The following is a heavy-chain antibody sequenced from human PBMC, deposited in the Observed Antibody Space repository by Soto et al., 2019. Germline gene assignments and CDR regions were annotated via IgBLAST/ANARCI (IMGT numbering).Heavy chain of an antibody. J-gene: IGHJ4*02. D-gene: IGHD6-19*01. CDR3: ARGLITGSHYSGGWYYFDS. CDR1: GESFSGYI. V-gene: IGHV4-34*01. Sequence: SETLSLTCAVYGESFSGYIWTWIRQTPGKGLQWIRQINHSGSASYNPSLKSRVTISVHTSNSQFSLELSSVTAADTAVYYCARGLITGSHYSGGWYYFDSWGQGTQVTVSS. CDR2: INHSGSA.